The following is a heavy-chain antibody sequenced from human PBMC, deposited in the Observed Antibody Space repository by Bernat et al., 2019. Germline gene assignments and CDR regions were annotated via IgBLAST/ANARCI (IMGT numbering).Heavy chain of an antibody. J-gene: IGHJ4*02. CDR3: ARDGGRVTFGGAVDY. CDR2: IRSSNSDI. D-gene: IGHD3-16*01. Sequence: EVQLVESGGGLVKPGGSLRLSCAASGFSLSSYSMNWVRQAPGKGLEWVSSIRSSNSDIHYADSVMGRFTISRDNAKNSLYLQMNSLRAEDTAVYYCARDGGRVTFGGAVDYWGQGTLVTVSS. V-gene: IGHV3-21*01. CDR1: GFSLSSYS.